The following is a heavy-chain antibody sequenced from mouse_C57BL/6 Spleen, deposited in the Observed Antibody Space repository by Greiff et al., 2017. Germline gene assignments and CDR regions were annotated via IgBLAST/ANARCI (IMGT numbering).Heavy chain of an antibody. V-gene: IGHV1-15*01. CDR3: TRRAGGGYWYFDV. Sequence: QVQLQQSGAELVRPGASVTLSCKASGYTFTDYEMHWVKQTPVHGLEWIGAIDPETGGTAYNQKFKGKAILTADKSSSTAYMELRSLTSEDSAVYYCTRRAGGGYWYFDVGGTGTTVTVSS. CDR2: IDPETGGT. CDR1: GYTFTDYE. J-gene: IGHJ1*03.